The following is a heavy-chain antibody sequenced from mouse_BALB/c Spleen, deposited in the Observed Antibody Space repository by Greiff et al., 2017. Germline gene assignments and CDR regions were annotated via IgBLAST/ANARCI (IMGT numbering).Heavy chain of an antibody. CDR2: IYPSDSYT. CDR1: GYTFTSYW. J-gene: IGHJ2*01. Sequence: VKLQESGAELVRPGASVKLSCKASGYTFTSYWINWVKQRPGQGLEWIGNIYPSDSYTNYNQKFKDKATLTVDKSSSTAYMQLSSPTSEDSAVYYCTRGNYGSNPYFDYWGQGTTLTVSS. V-gene: IGHV1-69*02. D-gene: IGHD1-1*01. CDR3: TRGNYGSNPYFDY.